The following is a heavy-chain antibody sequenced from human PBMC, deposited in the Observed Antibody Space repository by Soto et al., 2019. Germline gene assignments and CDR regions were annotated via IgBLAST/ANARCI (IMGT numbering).Heavy chain of an antibody. V-gene: IGHV1-2*02. CDR1: GYTFTGYY. CDR3: ASASNWNSGYYYYGMDV. J-gene: IGHJ6*02. Sequence: ASVKVTCKASGYTFTGYYMHWVRQAPGQGLEWMGWINPNSGGTNYAQKFQGRVTMTRDTSISTAYMELSRLRSDDTAVYYCASASNWNSGYYYYGMDVWGQGTTVTVSS. CDR2: INPNSGGT. D-gene: IGHD1-1*01.